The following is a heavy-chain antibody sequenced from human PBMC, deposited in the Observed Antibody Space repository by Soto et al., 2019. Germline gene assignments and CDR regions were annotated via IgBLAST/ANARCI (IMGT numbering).Heavy chain of an antibody. CDR3: ARQTSDFWTSYYYYYYMDV. Sequence: SETLSLTCTVSGGSISSSSYYWGWIRQPPGKGLEWIGSIYYSGSTYYNPSLKSRVTISVDTSKNQFSLKLSSVTAADTAVYYCARQTSDFWTSYYYYYYMDVWGKGTTVTVSS. CDR1: GGSISSSSYY. V-gene: IGHV4-39*01. CDR2: IYYSGST. J-gene: IGHJ6*03. D-gene: IGHD3-3*01.